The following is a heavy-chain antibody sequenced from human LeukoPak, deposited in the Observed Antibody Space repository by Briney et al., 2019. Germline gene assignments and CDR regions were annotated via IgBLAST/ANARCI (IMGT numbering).Heavy chain of an antibody. J-gene: IGHJ1*01. D-gene: IGHD6-13*01. Sequence: SETLSLTCTVSGGSISSSSYYWGWIRQPPGKGLEWIGSIYYSGSTYYNPSLKSRVTISVDTSKNQFSLKLSSVTAADTAVYYCARETGYSSSWYPDWGQGTLVTVSS. CDR1: GGSISSSSYY. CDR2: IYYSGST. CDR3: ARETGYSSSWYPD. V-gene: IGHV4-39*07.